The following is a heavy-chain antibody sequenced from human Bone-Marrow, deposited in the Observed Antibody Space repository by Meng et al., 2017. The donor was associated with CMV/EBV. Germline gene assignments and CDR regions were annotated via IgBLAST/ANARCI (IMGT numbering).Heavy chain of an antibody. Sequence: GSLRLSCTVSGGSIIGYYWSWVRQSPGKGLEWIAYIYYSGSTNYNPSLKSRVTISVDTSKNQFSLKLSSVTAADTAVYYCARGNFDYNNYHGWFDSWGQGTLVTVAS. CDR2: IYYSGST. CDR3: ARGNFDYNNYHGWFDS. V-gene: IGHV4-59*01. D-gene: IGHD4-11*01. J-gene: IGHJ5*01. CDR1: GGSIIGYY.